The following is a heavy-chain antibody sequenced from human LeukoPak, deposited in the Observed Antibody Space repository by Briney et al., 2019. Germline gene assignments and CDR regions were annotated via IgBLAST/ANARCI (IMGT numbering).Heavy chain of an antibody. J-gene: IGHJ4*02. Sequence: ASLKFSCKASGYTFTNYGISWVRQSPGQGLEWMGWISAYNGNTNYAQTLQGRVTMTTDTSTSTAYMELRSLRSDDTAVYYCASNTGSDSSGYGYWGQGTLVTVSS. CDR3: ASNTGSDSSGYGY. CDR2: ISAYNGNT. V-gene: IGHV1-18*01. D-gene: IGHD3-22*01. CDR1: GYTFTNYG.